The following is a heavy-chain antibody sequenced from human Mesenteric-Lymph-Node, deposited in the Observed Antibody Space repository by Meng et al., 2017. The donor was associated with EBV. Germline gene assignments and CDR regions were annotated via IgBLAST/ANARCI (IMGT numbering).Heavy chain of an antibody. CDR3: ARGDQMAFY. V-gene: IGHV3-21*01. J-gene: IGHJ4*02. Sequence: EVQLVESGGGLVKPGGPLRLSCAASGFTFSAYNMNWVRQAPGKGLEWVSSISSSGNYIYYADSVKGRFTISRDNAKNSLYLQMNSLRAEDTAVYYCARGDQMAFYWGQGTLVTVSS. CDR2: ISSSGNYI. CDR1: GFTFSAYN. D-gene: IGHD5-24*01.